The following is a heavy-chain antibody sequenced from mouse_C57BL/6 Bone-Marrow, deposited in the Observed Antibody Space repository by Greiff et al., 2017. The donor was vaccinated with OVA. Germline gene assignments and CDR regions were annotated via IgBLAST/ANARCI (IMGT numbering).Heavy chain of an antibody. CDR2: IYPGDGDT. CDR3: ARRYYYGVYWYFDV. D-gene: IGHD1-1*01. Sequence: QVQLQQSGPELVKPGASVKISCKASGYAFSSSWMNWVKQRPGKGLEWIGRIYPGDGDTNYNGKFKGKATLTADKSSSTAYMQLSSLTSEDFAVYLCARRYYYGVYWYFDVWGTGTTVTVSS. J-gene: IGHJ1*03. V-gene: IGHV1-82*01. CDR1: GYAFSSSW.